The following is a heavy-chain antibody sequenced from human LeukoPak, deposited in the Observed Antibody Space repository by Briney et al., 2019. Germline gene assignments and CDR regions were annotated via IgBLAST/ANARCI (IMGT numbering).Heavy chain of an antibody. D-gene: IGHD1-26*01. CDR3: ARHRYSGSRVAFDI. V-gene: IGHV4-4*09. CDR2: IYTSGST. CDR1: GGSISSVY. Sequence: SETLSLTCTVSGGSISSVYWSWIRQPPGKGREGIGYIYTSGSTHYNPSLKSRVTISVDTSKNQFSLKLSSGTAADTAVYYCARHRYSGSRVAFDIWGQGTMVTVSS. J-gene: IGHJ3*02.